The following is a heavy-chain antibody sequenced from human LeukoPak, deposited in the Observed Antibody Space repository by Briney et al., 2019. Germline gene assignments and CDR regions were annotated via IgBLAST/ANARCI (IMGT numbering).Heavy chain of an antibody. J-gene: IGHJ4*02. CDR3: AKDRSGWYYFDY. D-gene: IGHD6-13*01. CDR2: ISYDGSNK. CDR1: GFTFSNVW. Sequence: PGGSLRLSCAASGFTFSNVWMSWVRQVPGKGLEWVAVISYDGSNKYYADSVKGRFTISRDNSKNTLYLQMNSLRAEDTAVYYCAKDRSGWYYFDYWGQGTLVTVSS. V-gene: IGHV3-30*18.